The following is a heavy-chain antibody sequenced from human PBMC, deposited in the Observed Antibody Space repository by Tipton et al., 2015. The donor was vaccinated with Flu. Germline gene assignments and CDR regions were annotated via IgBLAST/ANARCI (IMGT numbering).Heavy chain of an antibody. J-gene: IGHJ5*02. V-gene: IGHV4-59*01. CDR2: VYDSGST. CDR3: ARMMRGWFDP. D-gene: IGHD3-16*01. Sequence: GLVKPSETLSLTCTVSGDSMSSYYWSWIWQSPGKGLEWVGDVYDSGSTTYSPSLKSRVTMSIDSSKNQFSLKVRSLTTADTAMYYCARMMRGWFDPWGHGTLVTVSS. CDR1: GDSMSSYY.